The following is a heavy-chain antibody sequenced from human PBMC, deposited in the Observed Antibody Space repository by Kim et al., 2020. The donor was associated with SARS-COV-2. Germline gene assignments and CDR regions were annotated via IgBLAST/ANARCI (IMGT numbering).Heavy chain of an antibody. D-gene: IGHD3-22*01. J-gene: IGHJ4*02. CDR1: GGTFSSYA. CDR3: ASPHYYDSSGYYYFDY. Sequence: SVKVSCKASGGTFSSYAISWVRQAPGQGLKWMGGIIPIFGTANYAQKFQGRVTITADESTSTAYMELSSLRSEDTAVYYCASPHYYDSSGYYYFDYWGQGTLVTVSS. V-gene: IGHV1-69*13. CDR2: IIPIFGTA.